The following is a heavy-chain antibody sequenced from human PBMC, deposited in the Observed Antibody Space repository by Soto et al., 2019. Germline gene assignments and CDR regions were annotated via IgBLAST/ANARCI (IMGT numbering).Heavy chain of an antibody. D-gene: IGHD1-20*01. Sequence: SGRTLGNPTQTLTLTCTFSGFSLTTIGVGVGWIRQPPGKALEWLALIYWNDDKRYSPSLKGRLTITKDTSKNQVVLAMTNMDPVDTSTYYCAHHTITPVTNWFDPWGLGTLVTVSS. CDR2: IYWNDDK. V-gene: IGHV2-5*01. CDR3: AHHTITPVTNWFDP. CDR1: GFSLTTIGVG. J-gene: IGHJ5*02.